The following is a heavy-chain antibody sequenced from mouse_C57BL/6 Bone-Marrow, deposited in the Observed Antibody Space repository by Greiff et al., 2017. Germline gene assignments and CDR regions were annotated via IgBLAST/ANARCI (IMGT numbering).Heavy chain of an antibody. V-gene: IGHV1-39*01. CDR2: INPNYGTT. Sequence: EVQLQQSGPELVRPGASVKLSCKASGYSFTDYNLHWVKQRPGQGLEWIGVINPNYGTTSYNQKFKDKAPLTVDQSSSTAYMQLNSLTSEDSAVYYGASTDDDGYAGWANWGQGTRVTVSA. D-gene: IGHD2-3*01. J-gene: IGHJ3*01. CDR1: GYSFTDYN. CDR3: ASTDDDGYAGWAN.